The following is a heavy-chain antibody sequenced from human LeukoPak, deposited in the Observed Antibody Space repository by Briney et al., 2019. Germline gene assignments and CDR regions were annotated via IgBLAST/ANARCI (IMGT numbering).Heavy chain of an antibody. D-gene: IGHD2-2*01. V-gene: IGHV3-7*01. CDR3: AKDSTVVPAADNWFDP. CDR1: GFTFSSYW. CDR2: IKQDGSEK. Sequence: GGSLRLSCAASGFTFSSYWMSWVRQAPGKGLEWVANIKQDGSEKYYVDSVKGRFTISRDNAKNSLYLQMNSLRAEDTAVYYCAKDSTVVPAADNWFDPWGQGTLVTVSS. J-gene: IGHJ5*02.